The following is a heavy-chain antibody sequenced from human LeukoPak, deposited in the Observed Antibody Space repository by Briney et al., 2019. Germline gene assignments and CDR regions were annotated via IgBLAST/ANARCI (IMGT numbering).Heavy chain of an antibody. J-gene: IGHJ4*02. CDR2: INPDSGGT. V-gene: IGHV1-2*02. CDR3: ARDRAGKPVTHLIDY. D-gene: IGHD4-17*01. CDR1: GYSFTGYY. Sequence: GASVKVSRKASGYSFTGYYMHWVRQAPGQGLEWMGWINPDSGGTYYAQNFQGRATMTRDTSINTVYMDLSSLGSDDTALYYCARDRAGKPVTHLIDYWGQGTLVTVSS.